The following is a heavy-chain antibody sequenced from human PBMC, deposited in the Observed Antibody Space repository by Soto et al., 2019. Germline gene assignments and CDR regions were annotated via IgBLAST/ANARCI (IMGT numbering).Heavy chain of an antibody. CDR1: GYTFKSYQ. CDR2: INISNGNT. D-gene: IGHD4-17*01. J-gene: IGHJ4*02. Sequence: XSVKVSCKASGYTFKSYQIYWVRQAPGQRLECMGWINISNGNTEYSQNFQGRVTMTRDTSASTAYMELSSLRSEDTAVYYCARDTDLTLVTTLDYWGQGTPVTVSS. V-gene: IGHV1-3*04. CDR3: ARDTDLTLVTTLDY.